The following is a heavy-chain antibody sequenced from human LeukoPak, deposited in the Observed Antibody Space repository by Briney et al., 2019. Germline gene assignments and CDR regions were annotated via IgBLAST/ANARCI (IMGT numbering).Heavy chain of an antibody. CDR1: GYTFTSYY. CDR3: ARDRVGYSSGWFDY. Sequence: ASVKVSCKASGYTFTSYYMHWVRQAPGQGLEWMGWINANSGGTNYAQKFQGRVTMTRDTSISTAYMELSRLRSDDTAVYYCARDRVGYSSGWFDYWGQGTLVTVSS. D-gene: IGHD6-19*01. V-gene: IGHV1-2*02. J-gene: IGHJ4*02. CDR2: INANSGGT.